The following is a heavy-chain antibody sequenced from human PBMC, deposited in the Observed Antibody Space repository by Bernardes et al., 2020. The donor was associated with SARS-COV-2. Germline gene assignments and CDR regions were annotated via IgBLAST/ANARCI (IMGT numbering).Heavy chain of an antibody. CDR3: ARDDGPSGWYSFDH. Sequence: SETLSLTCNVSGGSVRSNDYYWNWIRQPPGKGLEWIGHVYYSGTTDYNPSLKGRVTISVDTSKNQFFLTLNSVTAADTAIYYCARDDGPSGWYSFDHWSQGALVIVAS. D-gene: IGHD6-19*01. J-gene: IGHJ4*02. V-gene: IGHV4-61*08. CDR2: VYYSGTT. CDR1: GGSVRSNDYY.